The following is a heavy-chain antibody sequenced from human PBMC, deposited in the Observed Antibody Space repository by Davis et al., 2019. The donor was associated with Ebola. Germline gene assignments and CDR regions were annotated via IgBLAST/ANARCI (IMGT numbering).Heavy chain of an antibody. J-gene: IGHJ4*02. CDR1: GFTFSSYW. CDR3: AKGQWLVQGELNY. CDR2: INSDGSST. D-gene: IGHD6-19*01. Sequence: HTGGSLRLSCAASGFTFSSYWMHWVRQAPGKGLVWVSRINSDGSSTSYADSVKGRFTISRDNAKNTLYLQMNSLRAEDTAVYYCAKGQWLVQGELNYWGQGTLVTVSS. V-gene: IGHV3-74*01.